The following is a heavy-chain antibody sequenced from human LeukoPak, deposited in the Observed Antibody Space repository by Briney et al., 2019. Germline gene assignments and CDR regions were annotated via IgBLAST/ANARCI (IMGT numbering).Heavy chain of an antibody. D-gene: IGHD3-22*01. CDR3: ARQLYYDSHGYYWYFDL. V-gene: IGHV4-39*01. CDR2: IYYSGST. CDR1: GGSISSSSYY. Sequence: PSETLSLTCSVSGGSISSSSYYWGWIRQPPGKGLEWIGRIYYSGSTYYNPSLKSRVTISVDTSRNQFSLKLSSVTAADTAVYYCARQLYYDSHGYYWYFDLWGRGTLVTVSS. J-gene: IGHJ2*01.